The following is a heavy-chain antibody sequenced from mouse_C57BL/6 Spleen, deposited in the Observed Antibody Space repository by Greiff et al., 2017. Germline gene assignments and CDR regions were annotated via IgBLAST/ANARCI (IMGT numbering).Heavy chain of an antibody. CDR3: ARKDYYGSSLYYAMDY. Sequence: QVQLKESGAELVRPGTSVKVSCKASGYAFTNYLIEWVKQRPGQGLEWIGVINPGSGGTNYNEKFKGKATLTADKSSSTAYMQLSSLTSEDSAVYFCARKDYYGSSLYYAMDYWGQGTSVTVSS. CDR2: INPGSGGT. J-gene: IGHJ4*01. D-gene: IGHD1-1*01. V-gene: IGHV1-54*01. CDR1: GYAFTNYL.